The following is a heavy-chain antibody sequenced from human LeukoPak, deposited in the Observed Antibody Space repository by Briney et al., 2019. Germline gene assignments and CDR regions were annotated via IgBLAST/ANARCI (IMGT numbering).Heavy chain of an antibody. D-gene: IGHD4-17*01. CDR3: ASPHRPTVTKTKSGYYYGLDV. J-gene: IGHJ6*02. CDR1: GGPFSSYA. Sequence: ASVKVSCKASGGPFSSYAISWVRQAPGQGLEWMGRIIPILGISNYAQKFQGRVTITADKSTTTAYMELSSLRSEDTAVYYCASPHRPTVTKTKSGYYYGLDVWGQGTTVTVSS. CDR2: IIPILGIS. V-gene: IGHV1-69*04.